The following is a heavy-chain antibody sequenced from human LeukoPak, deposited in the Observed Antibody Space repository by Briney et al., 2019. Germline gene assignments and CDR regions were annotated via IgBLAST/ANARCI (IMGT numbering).Heavy chain of an antibody. V-gene: IGHV3-30*02. CDR1: GFTFSSYG. Sequence: GGSLRLSCAASGFTFSSYGMHWVRQAPGKGLEWVAFIRYDGSNKYYAGSVKGRFTISRDNSKNTLYLQMNSLRAEDTAVYYCAKDTQLAQWLVDYWGQGTVVTVTS. J-gene: IGHJ4*02. CDR2: IRYDGSNK. CDR3: AKDTQLAQWLVDY. D-gene: IGHD6-19*01.